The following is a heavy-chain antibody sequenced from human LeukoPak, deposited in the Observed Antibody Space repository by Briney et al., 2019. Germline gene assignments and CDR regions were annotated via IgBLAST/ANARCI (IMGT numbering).Heavy chain of an antibody. CDR2: MYHSGST. CDR1: GGSISSGGYY. J-gene: IGHJ4*02. Sequence: PSETLSLTCTVSGGSISSGGYYWSWIRHPPGKALEWIGYMYHSGSTYYNPSLKSRLTMSVDTSKNQFFLRLSSVTAADTAVYYCARAGPYGSGSYLDYWGQGTLVTVSS. V-gene: IGHV4-30-2*01. CDR3: ARAGPYGSGSYLDY. D-gene: IGHD3-10*01.